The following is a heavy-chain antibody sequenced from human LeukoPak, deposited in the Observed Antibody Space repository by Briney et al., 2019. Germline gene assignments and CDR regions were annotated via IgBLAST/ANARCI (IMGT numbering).Heavy chain of an antibody. J-gene: IGHJ6*03. Sequence: EASVKVSCKASGYSFTGYYIHWVRRAPGQGLEWMAWINPNSGDTNFAQKFQGRVTMTRDTSISTVYMELSRLRSDDTAVYYCARAGSKDYYYYMDVWGKGTTVTVSS. V-gene: IGHV1-2*02. CDR2: INPNSGDT. CDR1: GYSFTGYY. CDR3: ARAGSKDYYYYMDV. D-gene: IGHD2-15*01.